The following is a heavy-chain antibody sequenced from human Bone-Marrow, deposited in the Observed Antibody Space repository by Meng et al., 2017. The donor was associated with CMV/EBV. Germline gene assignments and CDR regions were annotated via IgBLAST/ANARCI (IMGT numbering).Heavy chain of an antibody. CDR2: ISYDGSNK. CDR3: LGYNYTYYFDY. D-gene: IGHD5-18*01. Sequence: GESLKISCAASGFTFSSYAMHWVRQAPGKGLEWVAVISYDGSNKYYADSVKGRFTISRDNSKNTLYLQMNSLRAEDTAVYYCLGYNYTYYFDYWGQGKLVTFSS. CDR1: GFTFSSYA. V-gene: IGHV3-30-3*01. J-gene: IGHJ4*02.